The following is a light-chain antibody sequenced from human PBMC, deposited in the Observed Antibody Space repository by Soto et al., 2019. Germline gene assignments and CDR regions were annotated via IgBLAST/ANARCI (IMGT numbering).Light chain of an antibody. CDR1: QNINSRY. CDR3: QQFGSSPGFT. Sequence: ELVLTQSPGTLSLSPGERATLSCTASQNINSRYLAWYQQKPGQAPRLLIYGASSRATGIPDRFSGSGSGTDFTLTISRLEPEDFAVYFCQQFGSSPGFTFGPGTKVDIK. J-gene: IGKJ3*01. CDR2: GAS. V-gene: IGKV3-20*01.